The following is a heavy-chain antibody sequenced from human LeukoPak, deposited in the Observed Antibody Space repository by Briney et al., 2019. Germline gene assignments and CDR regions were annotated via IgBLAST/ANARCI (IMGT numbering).Heavy chain of an antibody. CDR1: GFTFSDYG. CDR2: ISYDGNNK. CDR3: ARDYCSSTSCYWAHFDY. V-gene: IGHV3-30-3*01. Sequence: GGSLRLSCAASGFTFSDYGLHWVRQAPGKGLDWVALISYDGNNKYYADSVKGRFTISRDNSKNTLYLQMNSLRAEDTAVYYCARDYCSSTSCYWAHFDYWGQGTLVTVSS. D-gene: IGHD2-2*01. J-gene: IGHJ4*02.